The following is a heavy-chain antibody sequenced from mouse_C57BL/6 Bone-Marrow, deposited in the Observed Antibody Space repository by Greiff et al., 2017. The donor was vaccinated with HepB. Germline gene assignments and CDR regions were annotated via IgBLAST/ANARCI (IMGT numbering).Heavy chain of an antibody. Sequence: EVKLMESGPGLVKPSQSLSLTCSVTGYSITSGYYWNWIRQFPGNKLEWMGYISYDGSNNYNPSLKNRISITRDTSKNQFFLKLNSVTTEDTATYYCARIHDFYYFDYWGQGTTLTVSS. CDR3: ARIHDFYYFDY. CDR1: GYSITSGYY. V-gene: IGHV3-6*01. J-gene: IGHJ2*01. CDR2: ISYDGSN. D-gene: IGHD2-13*01.